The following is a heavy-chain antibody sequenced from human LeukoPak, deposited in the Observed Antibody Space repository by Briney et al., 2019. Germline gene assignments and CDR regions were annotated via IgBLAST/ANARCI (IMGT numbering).Heavy chain of an antibody. Sequence: GGSLRLSCAASGFTVSSNYMSWVRQAPGKGLEWVSVIYSGGSTYYADSVKGRFTISRDNAKNTLYLQMNSLRAEDTAVYYCARSPTYYDFWSGYYPYYYYYGMDVWGQGTTVTVSS. J-gene: IGHJ6*02. V-gene: IGHV3-53*01. CDR2: IYSGGST. D-gene: IGHD3-3*01. CDR1: GFTVSSNY. CDR3: ARSPTYYDFWSGYYPYYYYYGMDV.